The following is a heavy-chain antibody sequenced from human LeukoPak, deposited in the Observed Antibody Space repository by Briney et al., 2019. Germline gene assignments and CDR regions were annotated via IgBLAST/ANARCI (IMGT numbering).Heavy chain of an antibody. CDR2: IKGDESAK. CDR1: GFTFSSYA. Sequence: QAGGSLRLSCAASGFTFSSYAMSWVRQAPGKGLEWVANIKGDESAKYYVDSVKGRFTISRDNAYNSLYLQMNSLRPEDTAVYYCARDRIAAAGTDYDYWGQGALVTVSS. J-gene: IGHJ4*02. V-gene: IGHV3-7*01. D-gene: IGHD6-13*01. CDR3: ARDRIAAAGTDYDY.